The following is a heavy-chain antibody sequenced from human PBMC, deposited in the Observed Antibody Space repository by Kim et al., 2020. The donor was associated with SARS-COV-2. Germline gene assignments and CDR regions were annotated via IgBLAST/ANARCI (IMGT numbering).Heavy chain of an antibody. V-gene: IGHV1-24*01. CDR3: ATGFVLDGSLRPNYYYCYGMDV. CDR1: GYTLTELS. J-gene: IGHJ6*02. D-gene: IGHD3-10*01. CDR2: FDPEDGET. Sequence: ASVKVSCKVSGYTLTELSMHWVRQAPGKGLEWMGVFDPEDGETIYAQKFQGRVTMTEDTSTDTAYMELSSLRSEDTAVYYCATGFVLDGSLRPNYYYCYGMDVWGQGTTVTVSS.